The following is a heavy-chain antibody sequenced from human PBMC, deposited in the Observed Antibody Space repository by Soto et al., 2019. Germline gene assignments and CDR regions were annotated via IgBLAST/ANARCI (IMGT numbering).Heavy chain of an antibody. V-gene: IGHV4-31*03. J-gene: IGHJ4*02. CDR3: ARGDILTGPHDY. Sequence: SSETLSLTCTVSGGSISSGGYYWSWIRQHPGKGLEWIGYIYYSGSTYYNPSLKSRVTISVDTSKNQFSLKLSSVTAADTAVYYCARGDILTGPHDYWGQGTPVTVSS. D-gene: IGHD3-9*01. CDR1: GGSISSGGYY. CDR2: IYYSGST.